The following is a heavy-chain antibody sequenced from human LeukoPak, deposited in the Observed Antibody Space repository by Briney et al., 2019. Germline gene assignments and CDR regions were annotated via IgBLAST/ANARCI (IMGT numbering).Heavy chain of an antibody. CDR2: ISSSSSYI. V-gene: IGHV3-21*01. CDR1: GFTFSSYW. CDR3: ARDTALAGRVYIVGARRAFDI. Sequence: PGGSLRLSCAASGFTFSSYWMSWVRQAPGKGLEWVSSISSSSSYIYYADSVKGRFTISRDNVKNSLYLQMNSLRAEDTAVYYCARDTALAGRVYIVGARRAFDIWGQGTMVTVSS. D-gene: IGHD1-26*01. J-gene: IGHJ3*02.